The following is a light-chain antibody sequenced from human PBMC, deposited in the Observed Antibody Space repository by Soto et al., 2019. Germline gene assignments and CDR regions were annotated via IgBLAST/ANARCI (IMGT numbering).Light chain of an antibody. V-gene: IGKV1-5*03. Sequence: DIQMTPSPSTLSASVGDRVTITCRARQSISSWLAWYQQKPGKAPSLLIYKASSLESGVPSRFSGSGSGTEFTLTISSLQPADFATYYCQQYNTYPETFGQGTKVDIK. CDR2: KAS. J-gene: IGKJ1*01. CDR1: QSISSW. CDR3: QQYNTYPET.